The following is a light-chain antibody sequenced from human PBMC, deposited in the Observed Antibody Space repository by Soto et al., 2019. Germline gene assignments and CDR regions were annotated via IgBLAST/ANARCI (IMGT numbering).Light chain of an antibody. Sequence: IPMTQSPSTLSGSVGDRVTIHCRASQTISRCLAWYQQKPGKAPRLLIYTASTLESGVPSRFSASGSGTEFTLTISSLHPDDFATYYCQEYNNYWTFGQGTKVDIK. CDR3: QEYNNYWT. V-gene: IGKV1-5*01. CDR2: TAS. CDR1: QTISRC. J-gene: IGKJ1*01.